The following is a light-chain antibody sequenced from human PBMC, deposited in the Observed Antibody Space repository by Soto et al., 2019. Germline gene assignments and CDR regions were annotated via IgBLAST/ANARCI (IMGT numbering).Light chain of an antibody. CDR3: QQYGNTPPWGT. CDR1: QSVSSSY. J-gene: IGKJ1*01. Sequence: EMVLTQSPGTLSLSPGERATLSCRASQSVSSSYIAWYQQKPGQAPSLLLYGASNSATVIPDRFRGSACGTDFDLTISIRELEDFEVYYCQQYGNTPPWGTFGQGTKVEIK. CDR2: GAS. V-gene: IGKV3-20*01.